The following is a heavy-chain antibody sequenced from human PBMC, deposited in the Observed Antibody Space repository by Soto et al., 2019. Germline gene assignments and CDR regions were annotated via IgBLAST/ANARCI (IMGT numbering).Heavy chain of an antibody. CDR2: IYPGDSDT. D-gene: IGHD6-13*01. Sequence: GESLKISCKGSGYSFTSYWIGWVRQMPGKGLEWMGIIYPGDSDTRYSPSFQGQVTISADKSISTAYLQWSSLKASDTAMYYCARYTDSSSYLYYYYGMDVWGQGTTVTVSS. V-gene: IGHV5-51*01. J-gene: IGHJ6*02. CDR1: GYSFTSYW. CDR3: ARYTDSSSYLYYYYGMDV.